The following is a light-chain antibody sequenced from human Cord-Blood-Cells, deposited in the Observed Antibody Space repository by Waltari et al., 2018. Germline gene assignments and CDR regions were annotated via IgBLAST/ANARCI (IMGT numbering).Light chain of an antibody. CDR3: MQALQTPYT. Sequence: DIVLTQSPLSLSVTPGEPASISCRSSQSLLHSNGYNYLDWYLQKPGQSPQLLIYLGSNRASGVPDRFSGSGSGTDFTLKISRVEAEDVGVYDCMQALQTPYTFGQGTKLEIK. J-gene: IGKJ2*01. CDR1: QSLLHSNGYNY. V-gene: IGKV2-28*01. CDR2: LGS.